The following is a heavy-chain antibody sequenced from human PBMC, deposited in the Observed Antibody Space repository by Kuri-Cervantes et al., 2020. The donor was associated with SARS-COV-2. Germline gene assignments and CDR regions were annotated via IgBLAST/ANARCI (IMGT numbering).Heavy chain of an antibody. J-gene: IGHJ4*02. CDR3: ARVPATGPVAGGFDS. CDR1: GGSISSYY. D-gene: IGHD2-21*01. V-gene: IGHV4-34*01. Sequence: SETLSLTCTVSGGSISSYYWNWIRKPPGKGLEWMGKINHTGSTNYNPSLKSLVTITAVTSKNQFPLKVNSVTAADTAMYYCARVPATGPVAGGFDSWGLGTLVTVSS. CDR2: INHTGST.